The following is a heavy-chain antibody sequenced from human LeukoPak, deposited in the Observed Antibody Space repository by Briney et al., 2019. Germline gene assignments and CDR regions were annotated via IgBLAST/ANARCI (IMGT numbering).Heavy chain of an antibody. Sequence: PSETLSRTCTVSGGSISSGDYYWSWIRQPPGKGLEWIGYIYYSGSTYYNPSLKSRVTISVDTSKNQFSLKLSSVTAADTAVYYCARDRGSSWYGGFDYWGQGTLVTVSS. D-gene: IGHD6-13*01. CDR3: ARDRGSSWYGGFDY. J-gene: IGHJ4*02. CDR2: IYYSGST. V-gene: IGHV4-30-4*01. CDR1: GGSISSGDYY.